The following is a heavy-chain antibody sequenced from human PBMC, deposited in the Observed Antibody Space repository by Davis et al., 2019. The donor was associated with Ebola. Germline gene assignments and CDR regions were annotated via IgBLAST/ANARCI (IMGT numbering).Heavy chain of an antibody. D-gene: IGHD6-13*01. CDR1: GYTFIGYY. CDR2: INPKSGGT. Sequence: ASVKVSCKASGYTFIGYYIHWVRQAPGQGLEWMGCINPKSGGTKYAQKFQGRVTMTRDTSMSAAYMEVTRLRSDDTAVYYCAADVAADGAYWYYGMDVWGQGTTVTVSS. CDR3: AADVAADGAYWYYGMDV. J-gene: IGHJ6*02. V-gene: IGHV1-2*02.